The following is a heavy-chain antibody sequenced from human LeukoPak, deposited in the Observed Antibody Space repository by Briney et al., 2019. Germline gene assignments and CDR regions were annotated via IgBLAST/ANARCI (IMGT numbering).Heavy chain of an antibody. CDR2: IHYLGTNT. D-gene: IGHD2-2*01. V-gene: IGHV3-23*03. CDR1: GFAFSDYG. J-gene: IGHJ6*02. CDR3: ARDPPYCSSTSCYYYYGMDV. Sequence: GGSLRLSCAASGFAFSDYGMAWLRQAPGKGPEWVSSIHYLGTNTHYADSVMGRFTISRDNSMSMLFLQMNNLRVEDTAVYYCARDPPYCSSTSCYYYYGMDVWGQGTTVTVSS.